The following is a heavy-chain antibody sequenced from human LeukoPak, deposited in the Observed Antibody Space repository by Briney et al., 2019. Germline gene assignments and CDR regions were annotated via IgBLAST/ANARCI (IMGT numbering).Heavy chain of an antibody. J-gene: IGHJ4*02. CDR3: ATDGRSSGWYGFGY. D-gene: IGHD6-19*01. Sequence: PGGSLRLPCAASGFTFSTYSMNWVRQAPGKGLEWVSSITSPVGRMYYADSLKGRITISRDNARSTLYLQMNSLRAEDTAVYYCATDGRSSGWYGFGYWGQGILVTVSS. V-gene: IGHV3-21*01. CDR2: ITSPVGRM. CDR1: GFTFSTYS.